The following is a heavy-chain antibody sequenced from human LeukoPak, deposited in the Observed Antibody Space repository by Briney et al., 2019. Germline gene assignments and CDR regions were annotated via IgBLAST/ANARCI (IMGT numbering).Heavy chain of an antibody. J-gene: IGHJ4*02. D-gene: IGHD6-19*01. CDR3: ARVRDISGHWGFLDY. CDR1: GFTFSNYG. CDR2: IWYDGSNE. Sequence: GGSLKLSCAASGFTFSNYGMHWVRQAPGKGLEWVAVIWYDGSNEYYADSVKGRFTISRDNAKNTLYLQMNSLRAEDTAVFYCARVRDISGHWGFLDYWGQGTLVTVSS. V-gene: IGHV3-33*01.